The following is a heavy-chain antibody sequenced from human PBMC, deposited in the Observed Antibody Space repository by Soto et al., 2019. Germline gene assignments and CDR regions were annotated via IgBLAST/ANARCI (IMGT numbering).Heavy chain of an antibody. J-gene: IGHJ4*02. V-gene: IGHV4-59*08. CDR1: GGSISSYY. Sequence: PSETLSLTCTVSGGSISSYYWSWIRQPPGKGLDWIGYIYYSWSTNYNPSLKSRVTISVDTSKNQFSLKLSSVTAADTAVYYCARLSYDFWSGYLVDWGQGTLVTVSS. D-gene: IGHD3-3*01. CDR2: IYYSWST. CDR3: ARLSYDFWSGYLVD.